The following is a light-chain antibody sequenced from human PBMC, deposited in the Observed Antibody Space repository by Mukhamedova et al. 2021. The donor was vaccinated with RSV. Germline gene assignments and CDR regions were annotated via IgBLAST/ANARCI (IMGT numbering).Light chain of an antibody. CDR1: ISSW. J-gene: IGKJ1*01. CDR3: QQYNSYPWT. CDR2: KAS. V-gene: IGKV1-5*03. Sequence: ISSWLAWYQQKPGKAPKLLIYKASSLESGVPSRFSGCGSGTEFTLTISSLQPDDFATYYCQQYNSYPWTFGQGTKVEIK.